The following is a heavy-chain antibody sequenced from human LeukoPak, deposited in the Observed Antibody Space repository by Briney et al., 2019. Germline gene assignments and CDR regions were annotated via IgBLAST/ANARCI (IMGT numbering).Heavy chain of an antibody. CDR2: IYSGGST. D-gene: IGHD2-8*01. J-gene: IGHJ6*03. CDR1: GFTVSSNY. V-gene: IGHV3-53*01. CDR3: ARGLGYCTNGVCASGRTGYYYMDV. Sequence: PGGSLRLSCAASGFTVSSNYMSWVRQAPGKGLEWVSVIYSGGSTYYADSVKGRFTISRDNSKNTLYLQMNSLRAEDTAVYYCARGLGYCTNGVCASGRTGYYYMDVWGKGTTVTVSS.